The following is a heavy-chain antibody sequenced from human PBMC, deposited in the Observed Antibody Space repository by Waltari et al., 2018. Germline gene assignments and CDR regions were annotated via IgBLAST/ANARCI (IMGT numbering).Heavy chain of an antibody. J-gene: IGHJ6*02. V-gene: IGHV3-21*01. CDR3: AKDLQAGYSSSWGSYYYYGMDV. CDR2: ISTSSSYI. D-gene: IGHD6-13*01. Sequence: EVQLVESGGGLVKPGGSLRLSCAASGFTFSSYSMNWVRQAPGKGLEWVSSISTSSSYIYYADSVKGRFTISRDNSKNTLYLQMNSLRAEDTAVYYCAKDLQAGYSSSWGSYYYYGMDVWGQGTTVTVSS. CDR1: GFTFSSYS.